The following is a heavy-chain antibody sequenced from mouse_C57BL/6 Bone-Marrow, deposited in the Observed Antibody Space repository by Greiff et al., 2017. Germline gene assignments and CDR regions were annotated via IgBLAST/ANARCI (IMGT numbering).Heavy chain of an antibody. V-gene: IGHV5-4*01. CDR1: GFTFSSYA. Sequence: EVQLVESGGGLVKPGGSLKLSCAASGFTFSSYAMSWVRQTPEKRLEWVATISDGGSYTYYPDNVKGRFTISRDNAKNNLYLQMSHLKSEDTAMYYCASSMVTTPYAMDYWGQGTSVTVSS. CDR3: ASSMVTTPYAMDY. CDR2: ISDGGSYT. D-gene: IGHD2-2*01. J-gene: IGHJ4*01.